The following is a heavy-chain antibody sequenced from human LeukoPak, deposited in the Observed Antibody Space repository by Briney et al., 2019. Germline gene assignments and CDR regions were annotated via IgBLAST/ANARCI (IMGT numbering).Heavy chain of an antibody. J-gene: IGHJ6*02. Sequence: SETLSLTCAVSGGSISSGGYSWSWIRQPPGKGLEWIGYIYHSGSTYYNPSLKSRVTISVDRSKNQFSLKLSSVTAADTAVYYCARGPGITAMEPKYYYYYGMDVWGQGTTVTVSS. CDR1: GGSISSGGYS. CDR2: IYHSGST. D-gene: IGHD5-18*01. V-gene: IGHV4-30-2*01. CDR3: ARGPGITAMEPKYYYYYGMDV.